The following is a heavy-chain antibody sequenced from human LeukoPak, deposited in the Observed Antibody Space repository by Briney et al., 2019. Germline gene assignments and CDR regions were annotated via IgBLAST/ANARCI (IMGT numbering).Heavy chain of an antibody. CDR3: AKDIRPGSSWFYYFGY. CDR1: GFTFDDYA. J-gene: IGHJ4*02. D-gene: IGHD6-13*01. V-gene: IGHV3-9*01. Sequence: GGSLRLSCAASGFTFDDYAMHWVRQAPGKGLEWVSGISWNSGSIGYADSVKGRFTISRDNAKNSLYLQMNSLRAEDTALYYCAKDIRPGSSWFYYFGYWGQGTLVTVSS. CDR2: ISWNSGSI.